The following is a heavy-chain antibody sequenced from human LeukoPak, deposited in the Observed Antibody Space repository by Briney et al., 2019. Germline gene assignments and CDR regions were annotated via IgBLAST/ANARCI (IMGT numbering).Heavy chain of an antibody. CDR3: AEDPSSWYYFDY. CDR1: GFTFSSYS. V-gene: IGHV3-21*04. Sequence: GGSLRLSCAASGFTFSSYSMNWVRQAPGKGLEWVSSISSSSSYIYYADSVKGRFTISRDNSKNTLYLQMNSLRAEDTAVYYCAEDPSSWYYFDYWGQGTLVTVSS. D-gene: IGHD6-13*01. J-gene: IGHJ4*02. CDR2: ISSSSSYI.